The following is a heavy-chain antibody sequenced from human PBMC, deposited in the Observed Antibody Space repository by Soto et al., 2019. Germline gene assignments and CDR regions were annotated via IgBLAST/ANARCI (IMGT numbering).Heavy chain of an antibody. CDR2: IGANGGGT. V-gene: IGHV3-23*01. CDR1: GFTFSSFF. J-gene: IGHJ3*01. CDR3: ARDPNGDYLGAFDF. D-gene: IGHD4-17*01. Sequence: EVQLLEPGGGLVQPGGSLRLSCAASGFTFSSFFMSWFRQAPGKGLEWVAGIGANGGGTYYADSVKGRFIISRDNSKNTLYLQMTSLRAEDTAVYYCARDPNGDYLGAFDFWGQKTMVTVSS.